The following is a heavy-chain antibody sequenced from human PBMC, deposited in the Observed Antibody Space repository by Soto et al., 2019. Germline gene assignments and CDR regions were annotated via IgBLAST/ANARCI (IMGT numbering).Heavy chain of an antibody. CDR2: IYYSGST. J-gene: IGHJ4*02. V-gene: IGHV4-39*01. CDR1: GGSISSSSYY. D-gene: IGHD3-22*01. CDR3: ARPVYYDSSGTTEALVDY. Sequence: SETLSLTCTVSGGSISSSSYYWGWIRQPPGKGLEWIGSIYYSGSTYYNPSLKSRVTISVDTSKNQFSLKLSSVTAADTAVYYCARPVYYDSSGTTEALVDYWGQGTLVTVSS.